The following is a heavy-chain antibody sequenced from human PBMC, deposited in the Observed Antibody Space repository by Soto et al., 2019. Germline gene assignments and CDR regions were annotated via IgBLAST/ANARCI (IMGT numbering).Heavy chain of an antibody. CDR2: INHSGST. CDR1: EGTSGDYC. Sequence: VEEGTSGDYCCSCISKQKRKGLEWIGEINHSGSTNYNPSLKSRVTISVDTSKNQFSLKLSSVTAADTAVYYSTRIKSRVANSQYGM. D-gene: IGHD2-15*01. V-gene: IGHV4-34*01. CDR3: TRIKSRVANSQYGM. J-gene: IGHJ6*01.